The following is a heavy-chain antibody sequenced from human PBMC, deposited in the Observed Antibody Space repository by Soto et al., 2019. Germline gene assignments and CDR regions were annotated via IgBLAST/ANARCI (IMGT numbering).Heavy chain of an antibody. Sequence: ASVKVSCKASGYTFTSYYIHWVRQAPGQGLEWMGVINPSGGSTSYAQNFQGRVTMTRDTSTSTVYMELSSLRSEDMAVYYCVRESTPTRWFDPWGQGTLVTVSS. D-gene: IGHD2-2*01. CDR3: VRESTPTRWFDP. V-gene: IGHV1-46*03. CDR1: GYTFTSYY. CDR2: INPSGGST. J-gene: IGHJ5*02.